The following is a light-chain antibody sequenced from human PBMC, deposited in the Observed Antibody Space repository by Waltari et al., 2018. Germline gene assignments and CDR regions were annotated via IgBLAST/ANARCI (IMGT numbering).Light chain of an antibody. Sequence: QLALTQSPSASASLGASVKLTCTLNSGHSSNVVAWLQQQPEKGPRYLMKVNRDGSHSKGDDIPDRFSGSGSGAERYLTISSLQSEDEADYYCQTGGHGTWVFGGGTKLTVL. CDR1: SGHSSNV. V-gene: IGLV4-69*02. J-gene: IGLJ3*02. CDR2: VNRDGSH. CDR3: QTGGHGTWV.